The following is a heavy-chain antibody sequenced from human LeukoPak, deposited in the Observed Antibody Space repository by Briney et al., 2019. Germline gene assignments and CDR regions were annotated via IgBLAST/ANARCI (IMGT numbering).Heavy chain of an antibody. V-gene: IGHV3-74*01. CDR3: AKGPIYYYDSSGRNYFDY. CDR2: INSDGSST. J-gene: IGHJ4*02. CDR1: GFTFSSYW. D-gene: IGHD3-22*01. Sequence: GGSLRLSCAASGFTFSSYWMHWVRQAPGKGLVWVSRINSDGSSTSYADSVKGRFTISRDNAKNTLYLQMNSLRAEGTAVYYCAKGPIYYYDSSGRNYFDYWGQGTLVTVSS.